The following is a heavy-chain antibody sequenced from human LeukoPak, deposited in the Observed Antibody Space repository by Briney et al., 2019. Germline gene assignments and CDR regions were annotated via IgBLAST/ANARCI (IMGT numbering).Heavy chain of an antibody. CDR1: GGTFSSYA. Sequence: GASVKVSCKASGGTFSSYAISWVRQAPGQGLEWMGGIIPIFGTANYAQKFQGRVTITADKSTSTAYMELSSLRSDDTAVYYCASISGGGSHYYYYMVVWGKGTTVTVSS. V-gene: IGHV1-69*06. J-gene: IGHJ6*03. D-gene: IGHD2-15*01. CDR3: ASISGGGSHYYYYMVV. CDR2: IIPIFGTA.